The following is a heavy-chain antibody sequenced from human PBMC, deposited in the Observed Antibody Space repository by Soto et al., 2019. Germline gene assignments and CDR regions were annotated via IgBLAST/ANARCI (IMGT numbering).Heavy chain of an antibody. J-gene: IGHJ6*03. D-gene: IGHD4-4*01. Sequence: SAKLSCKASGYTLTSYYMHWVRQDPGQGLEWMGIINPSGGSTSYAQKFQGRVTMTRDTSTSTVYMELSSLRSEDTAVYYCASDKTYSNDYYYYMDVWGKGTTVTVSS. V-gene: IGHV1-46*01. CDR1: GYTLTSYY. CDR3: ASDKTYSNDYYYYMDV. CDR2: INPSGGST.